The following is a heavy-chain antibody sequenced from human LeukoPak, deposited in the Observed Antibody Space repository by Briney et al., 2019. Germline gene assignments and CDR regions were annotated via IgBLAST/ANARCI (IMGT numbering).Heavy chain of an antibody. V-gene: IGHV3-21*01. CDR3: ARDFYDTSGYYYDY. Sequence: GGSLRLSCAASGFTFSRYSMNWVRQAPGKGLEWVSCISGTGSYKYYADSMKGRFTISRDNAKNSLYLQMNSLRAEDTAVYYCARDFYDTSGYYYDYWGQGTLVTVSS. CDR2: ISGTGSYK. CDR1: GFTFSRYS. D-gene: IGHD3-22*01. J-gene: IGHJ4*02.